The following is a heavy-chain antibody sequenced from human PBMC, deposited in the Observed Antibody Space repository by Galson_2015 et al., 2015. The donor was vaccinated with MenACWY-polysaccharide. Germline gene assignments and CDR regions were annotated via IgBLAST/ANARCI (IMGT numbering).Heavy chain of an antibody. CDR2: IKQDESEK. V-gene: IGHV3-7*03. CDR3: ARINLPVPPIDY. J-gene: IGHJ4*02. Sequence: SLRLSCAASGFTFSSFWMSWVRQAPGKGLEWVANIKQDESEKYYVDSVKGRFTISRDNSKNTLYLQMNSLRAGDTAVYYCARINLPVPPIDYWGQGTLVTVSS. CDR1: GFTFSSFW. D-gene: IGHD2-2*02.